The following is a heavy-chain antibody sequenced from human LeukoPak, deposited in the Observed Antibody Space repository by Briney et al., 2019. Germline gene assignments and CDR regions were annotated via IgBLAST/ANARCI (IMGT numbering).Heavy chain of an antibody. CDR2: ISAYNGNT. J-gene: IGHJ4*02. CDR1: DYTFTSYG. V-gene: IGHV1-18*01. CDR3: ARGATMVRGVSQFDY. Sequence: ASVKVSCKASDYTFTSYGISWVRQAPGQGLEWMGWISAYNGNTNYAQKLQGRVTMTTDTSTSTAYMELRSLRSDDTAVYYCARGATMVRGVSQFDYWGQGTLVTVSS. D-gene: IGHD3-10*01.